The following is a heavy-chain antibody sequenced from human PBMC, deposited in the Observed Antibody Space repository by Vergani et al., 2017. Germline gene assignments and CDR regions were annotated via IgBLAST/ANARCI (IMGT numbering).Heavy chain of an antibody. J-gene: IGHJ4*02. D-gene: IGHD4-11*01. Sequence: EVQLVESGGGLVQPGGSLRLSCAASGFTVSSNYMSWVRQAPGKGLEWVSVIYSGGSTYYADSVKGRFTSSRHNSKNTLYLQMNSLRAEDTAVYYCARVSLNDYSNYYEDYWGQRTLVTVSS. CDR2: IYSGGST. V-gene: IGHV3-53*04. CDR3: ARVSLNDYSNYYEDY. CDR1: GFTVSSNY.